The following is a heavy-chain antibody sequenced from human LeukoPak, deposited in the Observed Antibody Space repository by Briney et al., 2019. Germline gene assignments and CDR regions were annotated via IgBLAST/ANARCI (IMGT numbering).Heavy chain of an antibody. J-gene: IGHJ4*02. CDR3: ARDEAPPDYYDSSGYYPFDE. CDR1: GFTFSSYE. V-gene: IGHV3-48*03. Sequence: GGSLRLSCAASGFTFSSYEMNWVRQAPGKGLEWVSYISSSGSTIYYADSVKGRFTISRDNAKNSLYLQMNILRAEDTAVYYCARDEAPPDYYDSSGYYPFDEWGQGTLVTVSS. CDR2: ISSSGSTI. D-gene: IGHD3-22*01.